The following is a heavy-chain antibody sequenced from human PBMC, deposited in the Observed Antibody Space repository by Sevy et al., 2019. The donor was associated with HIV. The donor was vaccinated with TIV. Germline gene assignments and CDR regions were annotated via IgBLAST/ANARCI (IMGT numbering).Heavy chain of an antibody. D-gene: IGHD1-26*01. Sequence: AGGSLRLSCAASGFSFNTYTFYWVRQAPGEGLEWISSISSSGVYEYYADSVRGRFTISRDNAKNSLSLQMNGLRVEDTGVYCCARVPDSGRRGRADYWGQGTRVTVSS. J-gene: IGHJ4*02. CDR3: ARVPDSGRRGRADY. CDR1: GFSFNTYT. V-gene: IGHV3-21*01. CDR2: ISSSGVYE.